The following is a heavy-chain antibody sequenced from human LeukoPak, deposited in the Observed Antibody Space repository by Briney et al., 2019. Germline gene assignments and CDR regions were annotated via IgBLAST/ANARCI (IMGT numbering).Heavy chain of an antibody. V-gene: IGHV3-23*01. J-gene: IGHJ4*02. CDR2: ISGSGGST. D-gene: IGHD3-10*01. Sequence: LPGGSLRLSCAASGFTFSAYAMSWVRQAPGKGLELVSAISGSGGSTYYADSVKGRFTISRDNSKNTLYLQMNSLRAEDTAVYYCAKEMTSRGYFDYWGQGTLVTVSS. CDR1: GFTFSAYA. CDR3: AKEMTSRGYFDY.